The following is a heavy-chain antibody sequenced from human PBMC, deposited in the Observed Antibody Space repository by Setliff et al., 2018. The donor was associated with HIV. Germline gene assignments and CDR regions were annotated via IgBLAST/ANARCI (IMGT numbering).Heavy chain of an antibody. CDR1: GGSFSGYY. D-gene: IGHD2-8*02. J-gene: IGHJ6*03. CDR3: ARVSKTYWYWIPREYYYYMDV. Sequence: PSETLSLTCAVYGGSFSGYYWSWIRQPPGKGLAWIGEINHSGSTNYNPSLKSRVTISVDTSKNQFSLKLSSVTAADTAVYYWARVSKTYWYWIPREYYYYMDVWGEGTTVTVSS. CDR2: INHSGST. V-gene: IGHV4-34*01.